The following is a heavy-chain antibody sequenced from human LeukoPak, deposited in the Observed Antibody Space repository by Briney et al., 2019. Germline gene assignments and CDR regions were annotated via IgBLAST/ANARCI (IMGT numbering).Heavy chain of an antibody. CDR2: IYYSGST. D-gene: IGHD6-25*01. CDR3: ARAGGLAAGNNWFAP. J-gene: IGHJ5*02. V-gene: IGHV4-39*07. CDR1: GGSISSSSYY. Sequence: SETLSLTCTVSGGSISSSSYYWGWIRQPPGKGLEWIGSIYYSGSTYYNPSLKSRVTISVDTSKNQFYLKLRSVTAADTAVYYCARAGGLAAGNNWFAPWGQGTLVTVAS.